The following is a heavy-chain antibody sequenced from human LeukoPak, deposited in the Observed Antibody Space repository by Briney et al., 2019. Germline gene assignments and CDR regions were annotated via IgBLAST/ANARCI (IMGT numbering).Heavy chain of an antibody. V-gene: IGHV3-21*01. CDR1: GFSFSSYR. CDR3: AKDAWSDYGDYGPLRDYYYYMDV. Sequence: GGSLRLSCAASGFSFSSYRMNWVRQAPGKGLEWVSSVSNSGDYIHYADSVKGRFTISRDNSRNTLYLQMNSLRAEDTAVYYCAKDAWSDYGDYGPLRDYYYYMDVWGKGTTVTISS. CDR2: VSNSGDYI. J-gene: IGHJ6*03. D-gene: IGHD4-17*01.